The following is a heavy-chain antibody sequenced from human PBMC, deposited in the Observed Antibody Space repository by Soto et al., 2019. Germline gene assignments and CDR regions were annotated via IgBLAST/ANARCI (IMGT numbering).Heavy chain of an antibody. CDR2: ISGSGGST. Sequence: GGSLRLSCAASGFTFSSYAMSWVRQAPGKGLEWVSAISGSGGSTYYADSVKGRFTISRDNSKNTLYLRMNSLRAEDTAVYYCAIFPAKAGFDYWGQGTLVTVSS. V-gene: IGHV3-23*01. CDR3: AIFPAKAGFDY. D-gene: IGHD3-10*01. CDR1: GFTFSSYA. J-gene: IGHJ4*02.